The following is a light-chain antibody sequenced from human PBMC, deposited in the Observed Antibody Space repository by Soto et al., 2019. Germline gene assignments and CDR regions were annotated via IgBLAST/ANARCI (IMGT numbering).Light chain of an antibody. CDR3: QQYGSSPRT. V-gene: IGKV3-20*01. CDR1: QSVRSDY. CDR2: GAS. Sequence: EIVLTQSPGTLSLSPGERATLSCRASQSVRSDYLAWYQQKPGQAPRLHIYGASTRATGIPDSFTGSGSGTDFTLTISRLEPEDFAVYYCQQYGSSPRTFGQGTKLEIK. J-gene: IGKJ1*01.